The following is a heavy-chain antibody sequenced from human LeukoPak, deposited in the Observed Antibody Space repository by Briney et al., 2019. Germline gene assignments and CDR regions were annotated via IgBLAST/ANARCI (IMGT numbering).Heavy chain of an antibody. J-gene: IGHJ4*02. CDR3: ARSYDSSGSHQDY. V-gene: IGHV3-53*05. CDR1: GFTVSSNY. D-gene: IGHD3-22*01. CDR2: IYSGGDT. Sequence: GGSLRLSCAASGFTVSSNYMSWVRQAPGKGLEWVSVIYSGGDTYYADSVKGRFTISRDNSKNTLYLQMNSLRAEDTAVYYCARSYDSSGSHQDYWGQGTLVTVSS.